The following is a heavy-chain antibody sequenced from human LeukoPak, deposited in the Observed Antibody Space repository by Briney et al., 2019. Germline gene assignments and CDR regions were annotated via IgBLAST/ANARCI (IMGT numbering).Heavy chain of an antibody. CDR3: ASSKSDFWSGYLSAFDI. CDR2: IYYSGST. D-gene: IGHD3-3*01. J-gene: IGHJ3*02. CDR1: GGSISSSSYY. V-gene: IGHV4-39*07. Sequence: PSETLSLTCTVSGGSISSSSYYWGWIRQPPGKGLEWIGSIYYSGSTYYNPSLKSRVTISVDRSKNQFSLKLSSVTAADTAVYYCASSKSDFWSGYLSAFDIWGQGTMVTVSS.